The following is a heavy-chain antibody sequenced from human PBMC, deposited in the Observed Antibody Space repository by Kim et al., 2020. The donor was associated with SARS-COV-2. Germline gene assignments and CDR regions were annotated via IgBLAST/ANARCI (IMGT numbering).Heavy chain of an antibody. J-gene: IGHJ4*02. CDR2: IYSGGST. V-gene: IGHV3-53*01. CDR3: AREGYSSGWGFGYFDY. CDR1: GFTVSSNY. Sequence: GGSLRLSCAASGFTVSSNYMSWVRQAPGKGLEWVSVIYSGGSTYYADSVKGRFTISRDNSKNTLYLQMNSLRAEDTAVYYCAREGYSSGWGFGYFDYWGQGTLVTVSS. D-gene: IGHD6-19*01.